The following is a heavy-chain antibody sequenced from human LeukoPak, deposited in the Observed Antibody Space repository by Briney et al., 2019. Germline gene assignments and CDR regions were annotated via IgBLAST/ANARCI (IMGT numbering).Heavy chain of an antibody. J-gene: IGHJ2*01. D-gene: IGHD2-15*01. CDR3: ARCDHFEVAATRDWYFSL. CDR2: INPSGGTT. Sequence: ASVKVSCKASGYTFTSYYMHWVRQAPGQGLEWMGIINPSGGTTIYAQKFQGRVTMTRDMSTSTVYMELSSLRSEDTAVYYCARCDHFEVAATRDWYFSLWGCGTLVTVSS. CDR1: GYTFTSYY. V-gene: IGHV1-46*01.